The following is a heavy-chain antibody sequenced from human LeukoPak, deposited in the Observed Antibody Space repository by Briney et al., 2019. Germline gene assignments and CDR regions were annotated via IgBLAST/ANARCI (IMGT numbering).Heavy chain of an antibody. D-gene: IGHD5-24*01. Sequence: SETLSLTCAVYGGSFSGYYWSWIRQPPGKELEWIGEINHSGSTNCNPSLKSRVTISVDTSKNQFSLKLSSVTAADTAVYYCARGDGRDGYKGRLEYWGQGNLVTVSS. CDR3: ARGDGRDGYKGRLEY. CDR1: GGSFSGYY. CDR2: INHSGST. V-gene: IGHV4-34*01. J-gene: IGHJ4*02.